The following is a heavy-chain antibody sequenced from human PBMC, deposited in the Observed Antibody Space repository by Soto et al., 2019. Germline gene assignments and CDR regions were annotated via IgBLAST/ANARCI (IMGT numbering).Heavy chain of an antibody. CDR2: IYYSGST. CDR1: GGSISSYY. Sequence: SETLSLTCTVSGGSISSYYWSWIRQPPGKGLEWIGYIYYSGSTNYNPSLKSRVTISVDTSKNQFSLKLSSVTAADTAVYYCARGVISREYIVVVPAPPFFDYWGQGTLVTVPQ. V-gene: IGHV4-59*01. D-gene: IGHD2-2*01. J-gene: IGHJ4*02. CDR3: ARGVISREYIVVVPAPPFFDY.